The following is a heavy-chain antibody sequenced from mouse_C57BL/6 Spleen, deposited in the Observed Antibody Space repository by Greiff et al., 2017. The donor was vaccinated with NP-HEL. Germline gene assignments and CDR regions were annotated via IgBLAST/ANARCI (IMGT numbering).Heavy chain of an antibody. V-gene: IGHV14-2*01. Sequence: EVQLQQSGAELVKPGASVKLSCTASGFNIKDYYMHWVKQRTEQGLEWIGRIDPEDGETKYAPKFPGKATITADTSSNTAYLQLSSLTSEDTAVYYCARYYYGSSYLFAYWGQGTLVTVSA. CDR2: IDPEDGET. CDR1: GFNIKDYY. J-gene: IGHJ3*01. D-gene: IGHD1-1*01. CDR3: ARYYYGSSYLFAY.